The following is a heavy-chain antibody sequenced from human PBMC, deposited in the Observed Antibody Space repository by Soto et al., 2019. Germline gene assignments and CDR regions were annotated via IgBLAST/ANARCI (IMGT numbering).Heavy chain of an antibody. V-gene: IGHV3-23*01. CDR1: GFTFSSHF. CDR2: ITSDSGT. D-gene: IGHD2-2*01. J-gene: IGHJ6*02. CDR3: ARFIVEIGAAGWGRPMDV. Sequence: EVQLLESGGGLVQPGGSLRLSCAASGFTFSSHFMTWVRQGPGKGLQWVSTITSDSGTYYADSVKGRFTISRDNSRNTLYLQMNSLRAEDTAVYYCARFIVEIGAAGWGRPMDVWGQGTTVIVSS.